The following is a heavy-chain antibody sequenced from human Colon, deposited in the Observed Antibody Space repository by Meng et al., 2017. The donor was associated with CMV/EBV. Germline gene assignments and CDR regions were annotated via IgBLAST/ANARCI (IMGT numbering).Heavy chain of an antibody. CDR1: GYTLTNYG. CDR3: VRESQSGSYIYLQH. V-gene: IGHV1-18*01. J-gene: IGHJ1*01. CDR2: ISAYTGDT. Sequence: VQLVQSGGEVEKPGASVKVSRKASGYTLTNYGISWVRQAPGQGLEWMGWISAYTGDTYYAQKFQGRVTMTADTSTSTAYMELRSLRSDDTAVYYCVRESQSGSYIYLQHWGQGTLVTVSS. D-gene: IGHD1-26*01.